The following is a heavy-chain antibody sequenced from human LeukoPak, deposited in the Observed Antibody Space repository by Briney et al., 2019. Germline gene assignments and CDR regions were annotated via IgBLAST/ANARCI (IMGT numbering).Heavy chain of an antibody. J-gene: IGHJ4*02. CDR1: GITLSNYG. D-gene: IGHD2-15*01. CDR3: AKDRRSGGSCHDY. CDR2: ISGSGGST. V-gene: IGHV3-23*01. Sequence: GGSLRLSCAVSGITLSNYGMSWVRQAPGKGLEWVSAISGSGGSTYYADSVKGRFTISRDNSKNTLYLQMNSLRAEDTAVYFCAKDRRSGGSCHDYWGQGTLVTVSS.